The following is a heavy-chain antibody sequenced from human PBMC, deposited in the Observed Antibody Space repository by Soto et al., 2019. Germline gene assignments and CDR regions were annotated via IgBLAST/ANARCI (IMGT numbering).Heavy chain of an antibody. V-gene: IGHV6-1*01. D-gene: IGHD6-13*01. CDR2: TYYRSKWYN. J-gene: IGHJ6*02. Sequence: PSQTLSLTCAISGDSVSSNSAAWNWLRQSPSRGLEWLGRTYYRSKWYNDYAVSVKSRITINPDTSKNQFSLQLNSVTPEDTAVYYGARDFMAAAGGYYYYGMDVWGQGTTVTVSS. CDR3: ARDFMAAAGGYYYYGMDV. CDR1: GDSVSSNSAA.